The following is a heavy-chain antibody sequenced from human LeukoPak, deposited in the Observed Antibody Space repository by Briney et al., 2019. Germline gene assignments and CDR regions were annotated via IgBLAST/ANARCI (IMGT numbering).Heavy chain of an antibody. CDR3: ARSQPHEFGSYGAFDI. V-gene: IGHV4-30-2*01. D-gene: IGHD1-26*01. CDR2: IYHSGST. Sequence: PSETLSLTCTVSGGSISSGGYYWSWIRQPPGKGLEWIGYIYHSGSTYYNPSLKSRVTISVDRSKNQFSLKLSSVTAADTAVYYCARSQPHEFGSYGAFDIWGQGTMVTVSS. J-gene: IGHJ3*02. CDR1: GGSISSGGYY.